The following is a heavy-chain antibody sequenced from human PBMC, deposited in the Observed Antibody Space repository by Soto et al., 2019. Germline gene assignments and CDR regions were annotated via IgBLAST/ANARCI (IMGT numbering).Heavy chain of an antibody. D-gene: IGHD2-15*01. CDR2: MHHSGRT. V-gene: IGHV4-31*03. CDR3: ARWVEVSLDYFDS. J-gene: IGHJ4*02. Sequence: SDTLCLTCTGSGAKMRYGNLYGSWVRQNPGKDLEWIGHMHHSGRTHYNPSLKSRVAISVDTSKNQFSLYLNSVTAADTAVYYCARWVEVSLDYFDSWGQGTPVT. CDR1: GAKMRYGNLY.